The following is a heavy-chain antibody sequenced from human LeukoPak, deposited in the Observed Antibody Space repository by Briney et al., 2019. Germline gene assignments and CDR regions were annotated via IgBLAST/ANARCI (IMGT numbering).Heavy chain of an antibody. J-gene: IGHJ6*02. CDR1: GGSISSGGYY. Sequence: PSQTLSLTCTVSGGSISSGGYYWSWIRQHPGKGLEWIGYIYYSGSTYYNPSLKSRVTISVDTSKNQFSLKLSSVTAADTAVYYCARDKRWFGELGYYYYYGMDVWGQGTTVTVSS. V-gene: IGHV4-31*03. CDR3: ARDKRWFGELGYYYYYGMDV. CDR2: IYYSGST. D-gene: IGHD3-10*01.